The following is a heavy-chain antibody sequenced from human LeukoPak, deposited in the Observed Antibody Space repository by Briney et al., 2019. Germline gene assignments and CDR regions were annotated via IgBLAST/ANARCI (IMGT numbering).Heavy chain of an antibody. V-gene: IGHV4-59*01. CDR1: GGSISSYY. Sequence: PSETLSLTSTVSGGSISSYYWSWIRQPPGKGLEWIGYIYYSGSTNYNPSLKSRVTISVDTSKNQFSLKLSSVTAADTAVYYCARVDYGDYADWFDPWGQGTLVTVSS. CDR3: ARVDYGDYADWFDP. D-gene: IGHD4-17*01. CDR2: IYYSGST. J-gene: IGHJ5*02.